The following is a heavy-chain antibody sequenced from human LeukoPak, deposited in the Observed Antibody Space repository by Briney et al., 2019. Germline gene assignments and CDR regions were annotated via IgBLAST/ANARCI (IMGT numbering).Heavy chain of an antibody. D-gene: IGHD1-26*01. J-gene: IGHJ4*02. V-gene: IGHV4-4*02. Sequence: PSETLSLTCGVSGGSISSTNWWSWVRQPPGQGLVWIGEISPSGVTNYNPSLKSRVTMSLDRSKNHLSLTLTSVTAADTAVYYCSRESGAFSPFGYWGQGTLVTVSS. CDR3: SRESGAFSPFGY. CDR2: ISPSGVT. CDR1: GGSISSTNW.